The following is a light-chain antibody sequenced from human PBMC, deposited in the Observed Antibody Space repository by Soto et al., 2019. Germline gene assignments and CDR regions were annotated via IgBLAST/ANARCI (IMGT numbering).Light chain of an antibody. Sequence: DIQMTQPPSPWSASVGDRVTIISGAIQAITTNLNGYQQKPGKAPNLLIFPASSLQSGFPSRFSGSGSGTEFTLTISTLQREDFATYYCQQSYSTPLTFGGGTKVEIK. CDR3: QQSYSTPLT. J-gene: IGKJ4*01. V-gene: IGKV1-39*01. CDR2: PAS. CDR1: QAITTN.